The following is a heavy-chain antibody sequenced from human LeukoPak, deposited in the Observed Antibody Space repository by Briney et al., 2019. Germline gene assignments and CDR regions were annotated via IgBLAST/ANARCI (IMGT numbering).Heavy chain of an antibody. J-gene: IGHJ3*02. V-gene: IGHV3-30-3*01. Sequence: GRSLRLSCAASGFTFSSYAMHWVRQAPGKGLEWVAVISYDGSNKYYADSVKGRFTISRDNAKNSLYLQMNSLRAEDTAVYYCARATDYGDYEGAFDIWGQGTMVTVSS. CDR3: ARATDYGDYEGAFDI. D-gene: IGHD4-17*01. CDR1: GFTFSSYA. CDR2: ISYDGSNK.